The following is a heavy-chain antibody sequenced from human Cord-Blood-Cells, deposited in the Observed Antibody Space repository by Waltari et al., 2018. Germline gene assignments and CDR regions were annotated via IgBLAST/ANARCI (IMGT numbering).Heavy chain of an antibody. CDR3: ARTQQLSPFDY. V-gene: IGHV4-34*01. CDR2: INHSGST. J-gene: IGHJ4*02. Sequence: QVQLQQWGAGLLKPSETLSLTCAVYGGSFSGYYWSWIRQPPGKGLEWIGEINHSGSTNYNPSLKGRVTISVDTSKNQFSLKLSSVTAADTAVYYCARTQQLSPFDYWGQGTLVTVSS. D-gene: IGHD6-13*01. CDR1: GGSFSGYY.